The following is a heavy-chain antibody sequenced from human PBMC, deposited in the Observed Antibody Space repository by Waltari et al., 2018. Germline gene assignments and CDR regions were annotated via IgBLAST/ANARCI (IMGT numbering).Heavy chain of an antibody. D-gene: IGHD6-19*01. CDR3: ASRSSGEIVRAFDV. J-gene: IGHJ3*01. CDR2: ITPTGGAT. CDR1: GFTFNSYA. Sequence: EVQLLESGGGLVQPGGSLRISCAASGFTFNSYAMFWVRQAPGKGLEWVSSITPTGGATYYADSAKGRFTISRDNSRNTLYLQMNSLRAEDTAVYYCASRSSGEIVRAFDVWGQGTMVTVSS. V-gene: IGHV3-23*01.